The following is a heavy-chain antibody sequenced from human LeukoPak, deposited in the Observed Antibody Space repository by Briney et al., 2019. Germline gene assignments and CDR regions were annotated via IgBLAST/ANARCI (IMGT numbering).Heavy chain of an antibody. V-gene: IGHV4-34*01. D-gene: IGHD3-3*01. CDR2: VHHSGST. CDR1: GGSFSGYY. J-gene: IGHJ4*02. Sequence: SETLSLTCAVYGGSFSGYYWNWIRQSPGRGLEWIGEVHHSGSTNYNPSLKSRVTISVDMSKNQFSLKLTSVTAADTAVYYCAREGGFYRPLDYSGQGTLVTVSS. CDR3: AREGGFYRPLDY.